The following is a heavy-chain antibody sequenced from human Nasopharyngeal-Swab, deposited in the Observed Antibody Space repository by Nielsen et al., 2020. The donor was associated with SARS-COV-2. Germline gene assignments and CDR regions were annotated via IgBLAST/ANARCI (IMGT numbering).Heavy chain of an antibody. CDR3: ARDGSLSLLDAFDI. J-gene: IGHJ3*02. D-gene: IGHD2-21*01. CDR2: IYYSGST. Sequence: SETPSLTCTVSGGSISSYYWSWIRQPPGKGLEWIGYIYYSGSTNYNPSLKSRVTISVDTSKNQFSLKLSSVTAADTAVYYCARDGSLSLLDAFDIWGQGTMVTVSS. CDR1: GGSISSYY. V-gene: IGHV4-59*01.